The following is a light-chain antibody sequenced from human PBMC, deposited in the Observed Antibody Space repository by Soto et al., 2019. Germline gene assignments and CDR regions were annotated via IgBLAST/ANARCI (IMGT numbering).Light chain of an antibody. CDR2: GAS. CDR1: QSVSSK. CDR3: QQYNDWPPA. Sequence: DTVMTQSPATLSLSPGGRATLSCRASQSVSSKLVWYQQKPGQAPRFLIYGASTRATGIPARFRGSGSGTEFTLTIDSLQSEDFAVYYCQQYNDWPPAFGGGTKVDIK. J-gene: IGKJ4*01. V-gene: IGKV3-15*01.